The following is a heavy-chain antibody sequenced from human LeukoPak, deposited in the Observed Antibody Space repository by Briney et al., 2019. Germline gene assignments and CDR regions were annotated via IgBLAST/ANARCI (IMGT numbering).Heavy chain of an antibody. CDR2: INHSGST. D-gene: IGHD2-2*01. V-gene: IGHV4-34*01. CDR3: ARGWGRSTTFWDY. CDR1: GGSFSGYY. J-gene: IGHJ4*02. Sequence: PSETLSLTCAVYGGSFSGYYWSWIRQPPGKGLEWIGEINHSGSTNYNPSLESRVTISVDTSKNQFSLKLSSVTAADTAVYYCARGWGRSTTFWDYWGQGTLVTVSS.